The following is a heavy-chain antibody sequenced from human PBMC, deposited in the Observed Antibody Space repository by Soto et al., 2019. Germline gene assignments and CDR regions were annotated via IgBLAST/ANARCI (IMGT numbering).Heavy chain of an antibody. CDR1: GFTFSSYG. D-gene: IGHD1-1*01. J-gene: IGHJ6*02. V-gene: IGHV3-33*01. Sequence: QVQLVESGGGVVQPGRSLRLSCAASGFTFSSYGMHWVRQAPGKGLEWVAVIWYDGSNKYYADSVKGRFTISRDNSKNTLYLQMNSLRAEDTAVYYCARLSWNDAFRYYYYGMDVWGQGTTVTVSS. CDR3: ARLSWNDAFRYYYYGMDV. CDR2: IWYDGSNK.